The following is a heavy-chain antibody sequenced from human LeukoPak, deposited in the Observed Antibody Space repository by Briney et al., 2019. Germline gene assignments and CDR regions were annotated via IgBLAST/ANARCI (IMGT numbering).Heavy chain of an antibody. Sequence: GGSLRLSCAASGFTFSSYAMHWVRQAPGKGLKYVSAISSNGGSTYYANSVKGRFTVSRDNSKNTLYLQMGSLRAEDMAVYYCARQGSGYDLWGQGTLVTVSS. CDR1: GFTFSSYA. CDR3: ARQGSGYDL. J-gene: IGHJ4*02. CDR2: ISSNGGST. D-gene: IGHD5-12*01. V-gene: IGHV3-64*01.